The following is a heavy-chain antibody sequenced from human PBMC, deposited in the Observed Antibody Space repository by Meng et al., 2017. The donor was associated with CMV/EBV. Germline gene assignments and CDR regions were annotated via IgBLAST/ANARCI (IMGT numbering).Heavy chain of an antibody. J-gene: IGHJ3*02. CDR1: GFTFDDYA. D-gene: IGHD2-2*01. Sequence: LSLTCAASGFTFDDYAMHWVRQAPGKGLEWVSGISCNSGSIGYADSVKGRFTISRDNAKNSLYLQMNSLRAEDTALYYCAFIVVVPAANAFDIWGQGTMVTVSS. CDR2: ISCNSGSI. CDR3: AFIVVVPAANAFDI. V-gene: IGHV3-9*01.